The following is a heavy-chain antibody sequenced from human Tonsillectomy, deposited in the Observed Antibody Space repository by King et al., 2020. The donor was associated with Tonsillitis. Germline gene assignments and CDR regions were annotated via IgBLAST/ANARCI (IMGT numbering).Heavy chain of an antibody. CDR3: ARGTTVVTRYFDY. CDR1: GFTFSSYE. D-gene: IGHD4-23*01. Sequence: QLVQSGGGLVQPGGSLRLSCAASGFTFSSYEMNWVRQAPWKGLEWVSYISSSVITINYADSVKGRFTISRDNAKNSLYLQMNSLRAEDTAVYNCARGTTVVTRYFDYWGQGTLVTVSS. CDR2: ISSSVITI. V-gene: IGHV3-48*03. J-gene: IGHJ4*02.